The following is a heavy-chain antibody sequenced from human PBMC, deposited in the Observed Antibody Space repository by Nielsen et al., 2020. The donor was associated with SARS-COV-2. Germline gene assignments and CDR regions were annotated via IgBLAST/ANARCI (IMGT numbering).Heavy chain of an antibody. D-gene: IGHD3/OR15-3a*01. CDR1: GYTFTDYY. Sequence: SVKVSCKASGYTFTDYYIHWVRQAPGQGLEWMGRINPYSGGTNYAQKFHGTVTMTRDASISTVYMELTSDDTAVYYCARARATIFGLVMSYGMDVWGQGTTVAVSS. CDR2: INPYSGGT. J-gene: IGHJ6*02. CDR3: ARARATIFGLVMSYGMDV. V-gene: IGHV1-2*06.